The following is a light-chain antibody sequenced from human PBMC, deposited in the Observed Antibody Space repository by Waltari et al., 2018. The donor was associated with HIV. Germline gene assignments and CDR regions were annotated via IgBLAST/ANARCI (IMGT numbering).Light chain of an antibody. CDR3: QQTYSVSIT. V-gene: IGKV1-39*01. J-gene: IGKJ5*01. CDR2: GVS. CDR1: QNIKTF. Sequence: QLTQSPSSLSASLGAKVTIPCRASQNIKTFLNWYQLRPGKAPRLLIYGVSGLPTGVPSRFTGGGSGADFTLTINNLQPEDFASYFCQQTYSVSITFGPGTRVEI.